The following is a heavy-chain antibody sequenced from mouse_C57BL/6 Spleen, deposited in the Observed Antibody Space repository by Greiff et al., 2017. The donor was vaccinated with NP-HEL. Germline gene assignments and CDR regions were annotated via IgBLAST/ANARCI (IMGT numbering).Heavy chain of an antibody. V-gene: IGHV5-4*01. D-gene: IGHD2-5*01. Sequence: EVQLVESGGGLVKPGGSLKLSCAASGFTFSSYAMSWVRQTPEKRLEWVATISDGGSYTYYPDNVKGRFTISRDNAKNNLYLQMSHLKSEDTAMYYCARDSYYSNTFAYWGQGTLVTVSA. CDR3: ARDSYYSNTFAY. J-gene: IGHJ3*01. CDR2: ISDGGSYT. CDR1: GFTFSSYA.